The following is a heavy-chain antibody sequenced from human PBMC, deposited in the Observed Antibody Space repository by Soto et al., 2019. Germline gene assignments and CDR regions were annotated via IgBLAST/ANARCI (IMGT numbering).Heavy chain of an antibody. V-gene: IGHV1-18*01. D-gene: IGHD2-2*01. Sequence: ASVKVSCKASGYTFTSYGISWVRQAPGQGLEWKGRISAYNGKKKYAKKHQGRITMTTKKTKRKAYKEQKNLRTDDTAVYYCARGGFCISTSCPWGGYYYYGMDVWGQGTTVTVSS. CDR2: ISAYNGKK. CDR1: GYTFTSYG. CDR3: ARGGFCISTSCPWGGYYYYGMDV. J-gene: IGHJ6*02.